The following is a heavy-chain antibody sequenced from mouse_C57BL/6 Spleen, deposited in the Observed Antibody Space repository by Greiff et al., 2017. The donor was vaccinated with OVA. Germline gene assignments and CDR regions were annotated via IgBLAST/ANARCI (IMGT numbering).Heavy chain of an antibody. CDR2: IDPSDSET. Sequence: QVQLKQPGAELVRPGSSVKLSCKASGYTFTSYWMHWVKQRPIQGLEWIGNIDPSDSETHYNQKFKDKATLTVDKSSSTAYMQLSSLTSEDSAVYYCARSGAYGNYYFDYWGQGTTLTVSS. D-gene: IGHD2-1*01. CDR1: GYTFTSYW. J-gene: IGHJ2*01. CDR3: ARSGAYGNYYFDY. V-gene: IGHV1-52*01.